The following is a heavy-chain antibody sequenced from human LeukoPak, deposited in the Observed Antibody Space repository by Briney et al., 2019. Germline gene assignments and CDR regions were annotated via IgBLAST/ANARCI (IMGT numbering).Heavy chain of an antibody. Sequence: GGSLRLSCAASGFTFSSYSMNWVRQAPGKGLEWVSSISSSSSYIYYADSVKGRFTISRDNAKNSLYLQMNSLRAEDTAVCYCARDSAPTVTKEPQGYWGQGTLVTVSS. D-gene: IGHD4-11*01. V-gene: IGHV3-21*01. CDR1: GFTFSSYS. CDR2: ISSSSSYI. CDR3: ARDSAPTVTKEPQGY. J-gene: IGHJ4*02.